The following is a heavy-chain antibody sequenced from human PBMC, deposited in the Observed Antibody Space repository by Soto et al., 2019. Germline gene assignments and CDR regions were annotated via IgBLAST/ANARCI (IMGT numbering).Heavy chain of an antibody. CDR3: ARETLRDAIDI. J-gene: IGHJ3*02. CDR1: GFDFRSYE. CDR2: IRANDESI. V-gene: IGHV3-48*03. Sequence: QPGGSLRLSCVASGFDFRSYEMNWVRQAPGKGLEWVSNIRANDESIYYADSVKGRVSVSRDNAKNSPFLEMNSLRVDDTAVYYCARETLRDAIDIWGQGTMVTVSS.